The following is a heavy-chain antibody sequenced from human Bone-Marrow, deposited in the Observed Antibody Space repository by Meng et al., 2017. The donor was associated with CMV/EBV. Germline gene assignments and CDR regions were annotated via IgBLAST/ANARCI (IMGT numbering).Heavy chain of an antibody. J-gene: IGHJ5*02. CDR1: GGSIRNYY. V-gene: IGHV4-59*01. CDR3: ARDPRPEGDWIDP. CDR2: IYYSGST. Sequence: SETLSLTCTVSGGSIRNYYWSWIRQPPGKGLEWIGYIYYSGSTNYNPSLKSRVTISVDTSKKQLSLKLTSLTAADTAVYYCARDPRPEGDWIDPWGQGTRVTVSS. D-gene: IGHD1-14*01.